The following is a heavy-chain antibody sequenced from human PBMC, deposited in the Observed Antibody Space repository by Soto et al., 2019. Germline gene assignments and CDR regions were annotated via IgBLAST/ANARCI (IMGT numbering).Heavy chain of an antibody. D-gene: IGHD2-15*01. J-gene: IGHJ6*02. CDR3: SADRPDIGVGWWV. CDR1: GSGFISSG. Sequence: GASVKVSCKASGSGFISSGIQWVRQAHGQRLEWIGWIVVASGQTNYAQNFRGRVAITRDTSTATAYIELTGLTSEDTAVYFCSADRPDIGVGWWVWGQGTTVT. V-gene: IGHV1-58*02. CDR2: IVVASGQT.